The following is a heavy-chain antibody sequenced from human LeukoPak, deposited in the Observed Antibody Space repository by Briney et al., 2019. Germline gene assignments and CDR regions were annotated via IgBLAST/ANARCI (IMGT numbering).Heavy chain of an antibody. V-gene: IGHV3-30*02. Sequence: GGSLRLSCAASGFTFSSYGMHWVRQAPGKGLEWVAFIRYDGSNKYYADSVKGRFTISRDNAKNSLYLQMNSLRAEDTAVYYCARDAGGGLLQPNYYYYMDVWGKGTTVTVSS. CDR1: GFTFSSYG. J-gene: IGHJ6*03. D-gene: IGHD2-15*01. CDR3: ARDAGGGLLQPNYYYYMDV. CDR2: IRYDGSNK.